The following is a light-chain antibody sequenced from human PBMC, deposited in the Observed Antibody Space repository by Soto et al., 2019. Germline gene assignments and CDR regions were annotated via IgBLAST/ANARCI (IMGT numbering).Light chain of an antibody. CDR1: QNIKNY. J-gene: IGKJ1*01. V-gene: IGKV1-39*01. Sequence: DIQMTQSPSSLSASVGDRVTITCRASQNIKNYLNWYQQKPGKAPKLLIYAASNLQSGIPSRFSGSGSETDFTLTISSLQPEDFATYYCQQSYSTPWTFGQGTKVDIK. CDR2: AAS. CDR3: QQSYSTPWT.